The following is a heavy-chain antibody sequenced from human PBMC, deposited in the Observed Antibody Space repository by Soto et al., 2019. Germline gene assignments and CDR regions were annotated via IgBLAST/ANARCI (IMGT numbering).Heavy chain of an antibody. D-gene: IGHD3-10*01. CDR2: IYYSGST. CDR1: GGSISSYY. J-gene: IGHJ5*02. V-gene: IGHV4-59*01. Sequence: SETLSLTCTVSGGSISSYYWSWIRQPPGKGLEWIGYIYYSGSTNYNPSLKSRVTISVDTSKNQFSLKLSSVTAADTAVYYCARVPSYYYGSNWFDPWGQGTLVTVSS. CDR3: ARVPSYYYGSNWFDP.